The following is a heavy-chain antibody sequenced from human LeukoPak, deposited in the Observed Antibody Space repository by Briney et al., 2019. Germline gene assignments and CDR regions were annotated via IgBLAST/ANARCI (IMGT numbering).Heavy chain of an antibody. Sequence: PGGSLRPSRASSRFTPCNDWMNWVRQAPGKGLEWVASIKQDGSEKYYVDSVKGRFTICRDNAKNSLYLQINSLRAEDTAVYYGAGDAGYSSGAWGQGSLVTVSS. CDR1: RFTPCNDW. J-gene: IGHJ5*02. CDR3: AGDAGYSSGA. CDR2: IKQDGSEK. D-gene: IGHD6-19*01. V-gene: IGHV3-7*05.